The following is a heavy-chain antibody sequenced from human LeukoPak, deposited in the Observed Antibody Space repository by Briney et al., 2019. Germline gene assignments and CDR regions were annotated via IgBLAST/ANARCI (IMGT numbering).Heavy chain of an antibody. CDR2: ISAYNGNT. D-gene: IGHD3-10*01. CDR3: ARGAFGITMVRGVSAPFQH. Sequence: ASVKVSCKASGYTFTSYGISWVRQAPGQGLEWMGWISAYNGNTNYAQNLQGRVTMTTDTSTSTAYMELRSLRSDDTAVYYCARGAFGITMVRGVSAPFQHWGQGTLVTVSS. V-gene: IGHV1-18*01. J-gene: IGHJ1*01. CDR1: GYTFTSYG.